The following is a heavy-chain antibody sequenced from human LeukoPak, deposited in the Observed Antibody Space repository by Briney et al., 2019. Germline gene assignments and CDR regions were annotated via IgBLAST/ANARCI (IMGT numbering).Heavy chain of an antibody. Sequence: GESLKISCKGSGYSFTSYWIGWVRQMPGKGLEWMGIIYPGDSDTRYSPSFQGQVTISADKSISTAYLQWSSLKASDTAMYYCARTTTPRSSVAGSPYFDYWGQGTLVTVSS. J-gene: IGHJ4*02. D-gene: IGHD6-19*01. CDR3: ARTTTPRSSVAGSPYFDY. CDR2: IYPGDSDT. CDR1: GYSFTSYW. V-gene: IGHV5-51*01.